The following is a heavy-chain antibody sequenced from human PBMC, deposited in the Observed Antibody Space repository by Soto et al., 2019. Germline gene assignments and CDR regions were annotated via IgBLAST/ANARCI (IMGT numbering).Heavy chain of an antibody. V-gene: IGHV4-34*01. CDR1: GGSFSGYY. CDR3: AMTVTTPFSHFDY. J-gene: IGHJ4*02. Sequence: QVQLQQWGAGLLKPSETLSLTCAVYGGSFSGYYWSWIRQPPGKGLEWIGEINHSGRTNYNPSLKPRVTISVDTSKNQFSLKLSSVTAADTAVYYCAMTVTTPFSHFDYWGQGTLVTVSS. D-gene: IGHD4-17*01. CDR2: INHSGRT.